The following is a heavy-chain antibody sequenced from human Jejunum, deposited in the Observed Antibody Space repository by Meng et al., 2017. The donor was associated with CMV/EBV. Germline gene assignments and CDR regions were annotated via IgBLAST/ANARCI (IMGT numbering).Heavy chain of an antibody. CDR1: CGSLIGTNW. Sequence: LSLACGVSCGSLIGTNWWNWGRQPPGGGLEWIGEIFHSGATNYNPSLKSRVTISIDNSKNQFSLKLTSMTAADTAVYFCGDPPAGYWGQGILVTVSS. V-gene: IGHV4/OR15-8*02. CDR3: GDPPAGY. CDR2: IFHSGAT. J-gene: IGHJ4*02.